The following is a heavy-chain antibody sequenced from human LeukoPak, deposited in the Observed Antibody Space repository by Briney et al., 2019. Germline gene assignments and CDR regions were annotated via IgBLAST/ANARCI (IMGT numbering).Heavy chain of an antibody. V-gene: IGHV3-74*01. Sequence: PGGSLRLSGAASGFTFSSYWMHWVRQAPGKGLVWVSRVNSDGSSTTYADSVKGRFTISRDNAKNTLYLQMNSLIAEDTAVYYCARGSTQYSSGWYGLDYWGQGTLVTVSS. J-gene: IGHJ4*02. CDR2: VNSDGSST. CDR3: ARGSTQYSSGWYGLDY. CDR1: GFTFSSYW. D-gene: IGHD6-19*01.